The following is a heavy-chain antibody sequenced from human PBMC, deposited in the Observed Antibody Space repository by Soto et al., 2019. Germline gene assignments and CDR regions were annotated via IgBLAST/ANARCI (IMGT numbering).Heavy chain of an antibody. CDR3: ARGSRYSSTWSY. CDR2: IYYTGST. J-gene: IGHJ4*02. Sequence: SETLSVTCTVSGGSISNFYWSWIRQPPGQGLEWIGYIYYTGSTNYNPSLKRRVTMSVDTARNQLSLKMSSVTAADTAVYYCARGSRYSSTWSYWGQGTLVNVSS. D-gene: IGHD6-13*01. V-gene: IGHV4-59*01. CDR1: GGSISNFY.